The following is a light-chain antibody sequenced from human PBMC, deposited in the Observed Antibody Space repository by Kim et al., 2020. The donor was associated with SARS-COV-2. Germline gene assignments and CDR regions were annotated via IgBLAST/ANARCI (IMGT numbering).Light chain of an antibody. CDR2: GAS. Sequence: LGMRATLSCRTSRSLTSRHLAWYQQKAGQAPRLIIYGASNRATGVPDRFSGSGSETDFTLTISRLEPEDFAVYFCQQYGSSPLVTFGQGTRLDIK. CDR1: RSLTSRH. CDR3: QQYGSSPLVT. V-gene: IGKV3-20*01. J-gene: IGKJ5*01.